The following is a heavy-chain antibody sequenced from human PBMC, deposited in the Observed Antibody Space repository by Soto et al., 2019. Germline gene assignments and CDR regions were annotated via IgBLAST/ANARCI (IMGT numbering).Heavy chain of an antibody. CDR1: GFTFSSYS. CDR2: ISSSSSYI. CDR3: ARRYQLLPGWFAP. V-gene: IGHV3-21*01. D-gene: IGHD2-2*01. J-gene: IGHJ5*02. Sequence: EVQLVESGGGLVKPGGSLRLSCAASGFTFSSYSMNWVRQAPGKGLEWVSSISSSSSYIYYADSVKGRFTISRDNAKNSLYLQMNSLRAEDTAVYYCARRYQLLPGWFAPWGQGTLVTVSS.